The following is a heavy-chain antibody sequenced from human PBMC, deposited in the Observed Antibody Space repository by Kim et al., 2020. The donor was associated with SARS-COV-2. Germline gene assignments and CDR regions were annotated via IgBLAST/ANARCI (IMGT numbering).Heavy chain of an antibody. CDR1: GGSISSSSYY. D-gene: IGHD3-3*01. CDR2: IYYSGST. Sequence: SETLSLTCTVSGGSISSSSYYWGWIRQPPGKGLEWIGSIYYSGSTYYNPSLKSRVTISVDTSKNQFSLKLSSVTAADTAVYYCARASQFLEWLFDAFDIWGQGTMVTVSS. J-gene: IGHJ3*02. V-gene: IGHV4-39*07. CDR3: ARASQFLEWLFDAFDI.